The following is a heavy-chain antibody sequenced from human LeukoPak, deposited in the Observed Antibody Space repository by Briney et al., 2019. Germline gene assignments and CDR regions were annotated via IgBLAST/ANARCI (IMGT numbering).Heavy chain of an antibody. CDR3: ARSRSMSKNDKNLRY. V-gene: IGHV3-21*01. Sequence: GGSLRLSCAASGFTFSAYTMDWVRHAPGKGLEWVSSIKASDNYIYYAASVAGRFTISTDAAQNSLYLQMDSLRAEDTATYYCARSRSMSKNDKNLRYWGKGTLVTVSS. D-gene: IGHD1-26*01. J-gene: IGHJ4*02. CDR1: GFTFSAYT. CDR2: IKASDNYI.